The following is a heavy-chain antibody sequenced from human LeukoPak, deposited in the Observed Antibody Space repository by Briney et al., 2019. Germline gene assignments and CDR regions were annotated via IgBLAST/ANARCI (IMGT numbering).Heavy chain of an antibody. V-gene: IGHV4-34*01. D-gene: IGHD2-2*01. J-gene: IGHJ3*02. CDR3: ARTGYRSSTSCYLGAFDI. CDR2: INHSGST. Sequence: PSETLSLTCAVYGGSFSGYYWSWIRQPPGKGLEWIGEINHSGSTNYNPSLKSRVTISVDTSKNQFSLKLSSVTAADTAVYYCARTGYRSSTSCYLGAFDIWGQGTMVTVSS. CDR1: GGSFSGYY.